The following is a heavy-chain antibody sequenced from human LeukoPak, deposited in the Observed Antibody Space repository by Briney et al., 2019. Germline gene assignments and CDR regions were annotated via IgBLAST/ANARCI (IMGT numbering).Heavy chain of an antibody. V-gene: IGHV3-30-3*01. Sequence: GGALRLSCAASGFTFSSYAMHWVRQAPGKGLGWGSVISYDGSNKYYVDSVRGRFTISRDNSKSTLYLQMSSLIAEDTAVYYCATLDCSGASCPGHHDFFGSGGFDYWGQGTLVTVSS. J-gene: IGHJ4*02. CDR2: ISYDGSNK. CDR3: ATLDCSGASCPGHHDFFGSGGFDY. CDR1: GFTFSSYA. D-gene: IGHD2-15*01.